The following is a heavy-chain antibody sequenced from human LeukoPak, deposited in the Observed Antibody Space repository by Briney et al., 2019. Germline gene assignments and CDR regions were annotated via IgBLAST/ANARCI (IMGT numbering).Heavy chain of an antibody. V-gene: IGHV1-2*02. CDR2: INPNSGGT. CDR1: GYTFTRYY. D-gene: IGHD6-13*01. J-gene: IGHJ4*02. CDR3: ARGVSSGYSSSWYGYYFDY. Sequence: PSVKVSCKASGYTFTRYYMHWVRQAPGQGLEWMGWINPNSGGTNYAQKFQGRFTMTRDTSISTAYMELSRLRSDDTAVYYCARGVSSGYSSSWYGYYFDYWGQGTLVTVCS.